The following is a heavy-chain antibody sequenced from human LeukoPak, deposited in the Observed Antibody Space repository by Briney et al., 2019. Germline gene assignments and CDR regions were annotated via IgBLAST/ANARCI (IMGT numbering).Heavy chain of an antibody. J-gene: IGHJ6*03. CDR2: ISGSGGST. V-gene: IGHV3-23*01. D-gene: IGHD3/OR15-3a*01. CDR1: GFTFSSYA. Sequence: GGSLRLSCAASGFTFSSYAMSWVRQAPGKGLEWVSAISGSGGSTYYADSVKGRFTISRGNSKNTLYLQMNSLRAEDTAVYYCAKIGRRCDFWTGYYEEEVDYMDVWGKGTTVTVSS. CDR3: AKIGRRCDFWTGYYEEEVDYMDV.